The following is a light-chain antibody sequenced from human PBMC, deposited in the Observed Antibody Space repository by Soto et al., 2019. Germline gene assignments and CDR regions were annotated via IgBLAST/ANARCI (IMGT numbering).Light chain of an antibody. J-gene: IGKJ5*01. Sequence: AIPLTQSPSSLSASVGDRVTITCRASQDIRGALAWYQQKPGKAPKILIYDVSTLESGVPSRFRGSSSGTDFTLTISSLQPVDFATYYCQQFNSYPITFGQGTRLEIK. CDR3: QQFNSYPIT. CDR1: QDIRGA. V-gene: IGKV1-13*02. CDR2: DVS.